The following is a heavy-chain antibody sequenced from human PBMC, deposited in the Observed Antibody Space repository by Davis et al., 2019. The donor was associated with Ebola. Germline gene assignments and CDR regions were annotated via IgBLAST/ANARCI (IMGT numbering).Heavy chain of an antibody. J-gene: IGHJ6*04. CDR2: IYRDGRT. V-gene: IGHV3-66*02. D-gene: IGHD2-15*01. CDR1: GFVFRNYV. Sequence: GESLKISCAASGFVFRNYVMSWVRQAPGKGLEWVSVIYRDGRTYYADSVKGRFTISRDNSNNTLFLQMNSLRAEDTAVYYCARDPGYCSGGSCLYYGMDVWGKGTTVTVSS. CDR3: ARDPGYCSGGSCLYYGMDV.